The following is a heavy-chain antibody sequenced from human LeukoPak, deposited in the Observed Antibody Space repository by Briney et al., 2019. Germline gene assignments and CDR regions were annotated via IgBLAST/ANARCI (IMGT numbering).Heavy chain of an antibody. V-gene: IGHV3-30*18. Sequence: GRSLRLSCAASGFTFSSYGMHWVRQAPGKGLEWVAVISYDGSNKYYADSVKGRFTISRDNSKNTLYLQMNSLRAEDTAVYYCAKDFFDDYDSSGPDYWGQGTLVTVSS. J-gene: IGHJ4*02. D-gene: IGHD3-22*01. CDR3: AKDFFDDYDSSGPDY. CDR1: GFTFSSYG. CDR2: ISYDGSNK.